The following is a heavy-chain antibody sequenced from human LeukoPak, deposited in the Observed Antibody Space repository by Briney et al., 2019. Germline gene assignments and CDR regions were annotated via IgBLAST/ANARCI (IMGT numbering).Heavy chain of an antibody. V-gene: IGHV4-59*01. J-gene: IGHJ4*02. CDR3: ARSTQASSTSFDC. CDR2: IYHSGIT. CDR1: DGSISSYY. Sequence: PSETLSLTCTVSDGSISSYYWSWIRQPPGKGLEYIGFIYHSGITNYNPSLKSRLTMSVDKSKNQCSLRLSSVTAADTAIYFCARSTQASSTSFDCWGQGTLVTVSS. D-gene: IGHD6-6*01.